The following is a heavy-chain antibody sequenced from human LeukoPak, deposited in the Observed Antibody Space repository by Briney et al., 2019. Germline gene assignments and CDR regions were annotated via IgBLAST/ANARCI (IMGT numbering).Heavy chain of an antibody. CDR1: GYIFTSYW. CDR2: LYPADSRT. Sequence: GESLKISCKGSGYIFTSYWIGWVRQMPGKGLEWMGVLYPADSRTTYSPSFQGQVTITADKSISTAYLQWSSLKASDTAMYYCTRQGRYWGQGTLVTVSS. V-gene: IGHV5-51*01. J-gene: IGHJ4*02. CDR3: TRQGRY.